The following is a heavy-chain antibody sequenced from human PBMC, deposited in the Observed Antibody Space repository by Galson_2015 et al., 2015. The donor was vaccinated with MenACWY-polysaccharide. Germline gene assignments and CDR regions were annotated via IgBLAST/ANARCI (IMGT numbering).Heavy chain of an antibody. CDR3: AKESGTWFDP. CDR1: GYTFTACF. V-gene: IGHV1-2*06. Sequence: SVKVSCKASGYTFTACFLHWVRQAPGQGLEWMGRINPNSGGTNYAQKFQGRVTMTRDTSISTAYMELTRLRSDDTAVYYCAKESGTWFDPWGQGALVTVSS. J-gene: IGHJ5*02. CDR2: INPNSGGT.